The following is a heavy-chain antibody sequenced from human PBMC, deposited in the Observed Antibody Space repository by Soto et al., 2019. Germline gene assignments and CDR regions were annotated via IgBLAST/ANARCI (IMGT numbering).Heavy chain of an antibody. D-gene: IGHD3-22*01. CDR3: AHSGEKTYYYDSSGYYYVAHAEYFQH. J-gene: IGHJ1*01. CDR2: IYWDDDK. V-gene: IGHV2-5*02. Sequence: SGPTLVNPTQTLTLTCTFSGFSLSTSGVGVGWIRQPPGKALEWLALIYWDDDKRYSPSLKSRLTITKDTSKNQVVLTMTNMDPVDTATYYCAHSGEKTYYYDSSGYYYVAHAEYFQHWGQGTLVTVSS. CDR1: GFSLSTSGVG.